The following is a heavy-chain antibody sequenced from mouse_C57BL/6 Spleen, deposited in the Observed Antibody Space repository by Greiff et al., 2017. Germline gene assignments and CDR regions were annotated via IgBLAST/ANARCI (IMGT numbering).Heavy chain of an antibody. V-gene: IGHV14-2*01. CDR2: SDPEDGET. J-gene: IGHJ3*01. CDR3: AREEMHWDQGAWFAY. CDR1: GFNIKDYY. Sequence: VQLQQSGAELVKPGASVKLSCTASGFNIKDYYMHWVKQRTEQGLEWIGRSDPEDGETKYAPKFKGKATITADTSSNTAYLQLSSLTSEDTAVYYCAREEMHWDQGAWFAYWGQGTLVTVSA. D-gene: IGHD4-1*01.